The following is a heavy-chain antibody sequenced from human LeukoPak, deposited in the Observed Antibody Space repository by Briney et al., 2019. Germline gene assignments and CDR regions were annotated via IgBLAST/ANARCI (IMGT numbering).Heavy chain of an antibody. Sequence: ASVKVSCKASGYTFTSYYMHWVRQAPGQGLEWMGWINPNSGGTNYAQKFQGRVAMTRDTSISTAYMELSRLRSDDTAVYYCARVRGITMAQPEGPDAFDIWGQGTMVTVSS. CDR1: GYTFTSYY. D-gene: IGHD3-10*01. CDR2: INPNSGGT. V-gene: IGHV1-2*02. CDR3: ARVRGITMAQPEGPDAFDI. J-gene: IGHJ3*02.